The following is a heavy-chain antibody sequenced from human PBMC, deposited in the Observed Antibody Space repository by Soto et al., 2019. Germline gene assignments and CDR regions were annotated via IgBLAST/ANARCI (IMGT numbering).Heavy chain of an antibody. CDR1: GFAFSSSW. J-gene: IGHJ6*02. CDR2: IKEDGSEK. CDR3: TRKRFGMDG. V-gene: IGHV3-7*03. Sequence: LRLSCAASGFAFSSSWMSWVRQAPGKGLEWVADIKEDGSEKDYVDPVKGRFTITRDNAKNSLYLQMNNLRAEDTAVYFCTRKRFGMDGWGQGTTVAVSS.